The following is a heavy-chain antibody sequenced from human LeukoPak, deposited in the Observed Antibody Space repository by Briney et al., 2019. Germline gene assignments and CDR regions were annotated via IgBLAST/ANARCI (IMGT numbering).Heavy chain of an antibody. CDR2: INRG. CDR1: GGSFSDYY. V-gene: IGHV4-34*01. J-gene: IGHJ1*01. Sequence: SDTLSLTCAVYGGSFSDYYWTWIRQAPGKGLEWIGEINRGDYNPSLKSRVTISVDTSKNQFSLKLSSVTAADTAVYYCATEVLPWRYFQHWGQGTLVTVSS. D-gene: IGHD2-8*02. CDR3: ATEVLPWRYFQH.